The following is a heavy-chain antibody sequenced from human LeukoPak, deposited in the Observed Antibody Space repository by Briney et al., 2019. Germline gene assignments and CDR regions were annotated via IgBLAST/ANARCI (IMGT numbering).Heavy chain of an antibody. D-gene: IGHD3-10*01. J-gene: IGHJ4*02. CDR3: AKDIAGRSTPIIWLGELSVDY. V-gene: IGHV3-23*01. CDR1: GFTFSSYA. CDR2: ISGSGGST. Sequence: GGSLRLSCAASGFTFSSYAMSWVRQAPGKGLEWVSAISGSGGSTYYADSVKGRFTISRDNSKNTLYLQMNSLRAEDTAVYYCAKDIAGRSTPIIWLGELSVDYWDQGTLVTVSS.